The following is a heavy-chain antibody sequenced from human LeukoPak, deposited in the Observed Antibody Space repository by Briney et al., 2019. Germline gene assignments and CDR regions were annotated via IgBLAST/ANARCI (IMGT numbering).Heavy chain of an antibody. J-gene: IGHJ4*02. D-gene: IGHD2-15*01. Sequence: SQTLSLTCTVSGGSMSSSYHYWNWIRQPAGKGLEWIGRMYTSGDTTYNPPLQGRVTISLDTSKSQFSLKLSSVTAADTAVYYCARTFCSGGNCYHFDSWGQGILVTVSS. CDR2: MYTSGDT. CDR3: ARTFCSGGNCYHFDS. V-gene: IGHV4-61*02. CDR1: GGSMSSSYHY.